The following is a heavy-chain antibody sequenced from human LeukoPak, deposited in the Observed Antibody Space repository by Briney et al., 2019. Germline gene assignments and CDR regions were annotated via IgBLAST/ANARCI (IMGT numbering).Heavy chain of an antibody. CDR2: IYWDSNK. D-gene: IGHD4-17*01. J-gene: IGHJ4*02. Sequence: SGPTLVKPIQTLTLTCTFSGFSLTTGGVGVGWIRQPPGKALEWLALIYWDSNKYYSPSLKSWLTITKDTSKNQVVLTMTNMDPVDTATYYCAHRRLIPSTTVTTGFDSWGQGILVTVSS. CDR3: AHRRLIPSTTVTTGFDS. V-gene: IGHV2-5*02. CDR1: GFSLTTGGVG.